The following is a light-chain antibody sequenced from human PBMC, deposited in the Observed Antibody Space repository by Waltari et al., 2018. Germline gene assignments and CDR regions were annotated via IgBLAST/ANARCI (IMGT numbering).Light chain of an antibody. V-gene: IGKV3-20*01. CDR2: GAS. J-gene: IGKJ1*01. Sequence: EIVLTQSPGTLSLSPGERATLPCRASQSIGRYLAWYQQTPDQAPRLLIYGASSRATGIPDRFSGSGSGTDFSLTISRLEPEDFAVYYCQNHERLPATFGQGTKVEIK. CDR1: QSIGRY. CDR3: QNHERLPAT.